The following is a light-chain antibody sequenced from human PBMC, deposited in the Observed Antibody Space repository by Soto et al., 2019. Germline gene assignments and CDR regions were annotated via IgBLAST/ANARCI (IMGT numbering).Light chain of an antibody. CDR1: QSISSY. V-gene: IGKV1-39*01. CDR3: QHNYITPLA. J-gene: IGKJ3*01. Sequence: DIEMTQSPSSLSASVGDRVTITCRASQSISSYLNWYQQKPGKAPKLLIYAVSNLQSGVPSRFSGSGSGTDFTLTIISLQPEDFATYYCQHNYITPLAFGPGTKVDIK. CDR2: AVS.